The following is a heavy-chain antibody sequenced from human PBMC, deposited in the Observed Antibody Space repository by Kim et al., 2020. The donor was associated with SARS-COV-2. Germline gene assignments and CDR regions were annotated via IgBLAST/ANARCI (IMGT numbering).Heavy chain of an antibody. D-gene: IGHD2-15*01. CDR3: GMCSCVNCKDSYFDS. CDR1: GFTFSTYG. Sequence: GGSLRLSCAASGFTFSTYGMSWVRRAPGKGLEWVAIISDRSNSIYYVDSVKGRFTISRDNSKNTVYLHMNSLRGEDTAMYYCGMCSCVNCKDSYFDSRGQGTVVCVS. CDR2: ISDRSNSI. J-gene: IGHJ4*02. V-gene: IGHV3-23*01.